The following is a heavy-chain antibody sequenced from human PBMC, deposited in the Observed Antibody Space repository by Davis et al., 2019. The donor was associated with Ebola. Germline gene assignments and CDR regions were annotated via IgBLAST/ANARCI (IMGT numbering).Heavy chain of an antibody. V-gene: IGHV4-34*01. D-gene: IGHD5-24*01. CDR2: IYHSGST. J-gene: IGHJ4*02. CDR1: GGSFSGYY. CDR3: ARATMATINN. Sequence: SETLSLTCAVYGGSFSGYYWSWIRQPPGKGLEWIGEIYHSGSTNYNPSLKSRVTISVDTSKNQFSLKLSSVTAADTAVYYCARATMATINNWGQGTLVTVSS.